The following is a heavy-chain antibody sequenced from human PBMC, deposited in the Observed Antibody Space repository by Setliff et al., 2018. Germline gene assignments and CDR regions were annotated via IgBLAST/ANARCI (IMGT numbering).Heavy chain of an antibody. J-gene: IGHJ4*02. CDR2: IYYSGST. D-gene: IGHD3-22*01. CDR3: RYSSGYAGFTDY. CDR1: GGSISSGDYY. Sequence: PSETLSLTCTVSGGSISSGDYYWSWIRQPPGKGLEWIGYIYYSGSTYYNPSLKSRVTISVDTSKNQFSLKLSSVTAADTAVYYCRYSSGYAGFTDYWGQGTLVTVSS. V-gene: IGHV4-30-4*08.